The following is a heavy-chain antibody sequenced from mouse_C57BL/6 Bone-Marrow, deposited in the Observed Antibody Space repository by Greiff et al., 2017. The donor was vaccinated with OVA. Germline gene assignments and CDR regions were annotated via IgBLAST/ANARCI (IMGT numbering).Heavy chain of an antibody. CDR2: IRNKANGYTT. V-gene: IGHV7-3*01. Sequence: EVQLVESGGGLVQPGGSLSLSCAASGFTFTDYYMSWVRQPPGKALEWLGFIRNKANGYTTEYSASVKGRFTISRDTCPRILYLQMNALRAEVSATYYGARPYYYGSSYWYFDVWGTGTTVTVSS. D-gene: IGHD1-1*01. CDR1: GFTFTDYY. J-gene: IGHJ1*03. CDR3: ARPYYYGSSYWYFDV.